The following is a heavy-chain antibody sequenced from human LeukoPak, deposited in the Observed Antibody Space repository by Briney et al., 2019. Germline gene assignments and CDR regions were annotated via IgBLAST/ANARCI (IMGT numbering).Heavy chain of an antibody. CDR2: IIPILGIA. V-gene: IGHV1-69*04. CDR1: GGTFSSYA. Sequence: SVKVSCKASGGTFSSYAIIWVRQAPGQGLEWMGRIIPILGIANYAQKFQGRVTITADKSTNTAYMELSSLRPEDTAVYYCARSNASDSSGYYYLPNDAFDIWGQGTMVTVSS. J-gene: IGHJ3*02. CDR3: ARSNASDSSGYYYLPNDAFDI. D-gene: IGHD3-22*01.